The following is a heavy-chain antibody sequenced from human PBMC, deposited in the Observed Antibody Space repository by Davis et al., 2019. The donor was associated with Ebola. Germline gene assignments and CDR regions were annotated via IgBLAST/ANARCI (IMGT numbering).Heavy chain of an antibody. J-gene: IGHJ4*02. Sequence: PSETLSLTCAVYGGSFSGYYWSWIRQPPGKGLEWIGEINHSGSTNYNPSLKSRVTISVDTSKNQFSLKLSSVTAADTAVYYCARALTEIAARPYYFDYWGQGTLVTVSS. CDR3: ARALTEIAARPYYFDY. D-gene: IGHD6-6*01. V-gene: IGHV4-34*01. CDR1: GGSFSGYY. CDR2: INHSGST.